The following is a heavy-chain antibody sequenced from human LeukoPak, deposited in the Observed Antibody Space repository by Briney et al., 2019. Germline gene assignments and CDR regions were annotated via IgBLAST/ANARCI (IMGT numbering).Heavy chain of an antibody. V-gene: IGHV3-30*02. Sequence: PGGSLRLSCAASGFTFSNYGMHWVRQAPGKGLEWVAFIRYDGSNKYYADSVKGRFTISRDNSKNTLYLQMNSLRAEDTAVYYCARGSGKVGALDYWGQGTLVTVSS. CDR2: IRYDGSNK. J-gene: IGHJ4*02. CDR3: ARGSGKVGALDY. CDR1: GFTFSNYG. D-gene: IGHD1-26*01.